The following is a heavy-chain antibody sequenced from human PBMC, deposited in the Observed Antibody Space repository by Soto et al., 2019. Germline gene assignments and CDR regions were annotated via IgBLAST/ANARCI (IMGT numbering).Heavy chain of an antibody. CDR1: GFTFSSYA. Sequence: EVQLLESGGGLVQPGGSLRLSCGASGFTFSSYAMTWVRQAPGKGLEWVSALTISGGSTYYADSVKGRFTISRDNSKSTLYLQRNGLRAEDTAAYYSTKGPFVGGPAAIPPTDYWGQGTLFTVSS. V-gene: IGHV3-23*01. J-gene: IGHJ4*02. D-gene: IGHD2-2*02. CDR3: TKGPFVGGPAAIPPTDY. CDR2: LTISGGST.